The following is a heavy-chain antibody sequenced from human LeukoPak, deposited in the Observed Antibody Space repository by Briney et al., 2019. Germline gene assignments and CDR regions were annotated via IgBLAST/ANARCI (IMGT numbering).Heavy chain of an antibody. CDR2: IYYSGST. V-gene: IGHV4-39*01. D-gene: IGHD5-18*01. CDR3: ARNHTHEGYGYYFDY. CDR1: GDSISSSISY. J-gene: IGHJ4*02. Sequence: SETLSLTCTVSGDSISSSISYWGWIRQPPGRGLEWIGSIYYSGSTHYNPSLKSRVIISVDTSKNQFSLRLSSVTAADTAVYYCARNHTHEGYGYYFDYWGQGTLITVSS.